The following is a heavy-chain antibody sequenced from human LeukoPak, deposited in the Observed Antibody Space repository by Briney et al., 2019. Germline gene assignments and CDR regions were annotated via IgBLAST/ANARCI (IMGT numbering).Heavy chain of an antibody. Sequence: ASVKVSCKVSGYTLTELSMHWVRQAPGKGVEWMGGFDPEDGETIYAQKFQGRVTITADKSTSTAYMELSSLRSEDTAVYYCAREPSPRGSIVATYFDYWGQGTLVTVSS. D-gene: IGHD5-12*01. CDR1: GYTLTELS. CDR2: FDPEDGET. CDR3: AREPSPRGSIVATYFDY. J-gene: IGHJ4*02. V-gene: IGHV1-24*01.